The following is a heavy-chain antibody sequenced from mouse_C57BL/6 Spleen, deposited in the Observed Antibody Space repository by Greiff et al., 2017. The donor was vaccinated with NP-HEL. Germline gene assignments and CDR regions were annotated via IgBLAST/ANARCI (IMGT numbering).Heavy chain of an antibody. CDR1: GFTFSNYW. J-gene: IGHJ3*01. CDR2: IRLKSDNYAT. CDR3: TRDYDYDAWFAY. Sequence: EVKLVESGGGLVQPGGSMKLSCVASGFTFSNYWMNWVRQSPEKGLEWVAQIRLKSDNYATHYAESVKGRFTISRDDSKSSVYLQMNNLRAEDTGIYYCTRDYDYDAWFAYWGQGTLVTVSA. D-gene: IGHD2-4*01. V-gene: IGHV6-3*01.